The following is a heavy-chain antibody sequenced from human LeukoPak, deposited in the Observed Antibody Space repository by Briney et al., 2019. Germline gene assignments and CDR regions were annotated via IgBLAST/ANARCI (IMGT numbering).Heavy chain of an antibody. D-gene: IGHD2-21*01. V-gene: IGHV3-30*02. CDR2: IRYDGSNK. CDR3: AKDGPPFIVVVSSASFDY. J-gene: IGHJ4*02. CDR1: GFTFSSYG. Sequence: GGSLRLSCAASGFTFSSYGMHWVRQAPGKGLEWVAFIRYDGSNKYYADSVKGRFTISRDNSKNTLYLQMNSLRAEDTAVYYCAKDGPPFIVVVSSASFDYWGQGTLVTVSS.